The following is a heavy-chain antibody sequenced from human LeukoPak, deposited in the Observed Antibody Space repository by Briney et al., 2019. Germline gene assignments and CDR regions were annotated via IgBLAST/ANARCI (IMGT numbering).Heavy chain of an antibody. J-gene: IGHJ4*02. CDR3: AKRGVVIRVILVGFHKEAYYFDS. Sequence: GGSLRLSCAVSGITLSNYAMTWVRQAPGKGLEWVAGISGSGGGTNYADSVRGRFTISRDNYKNTLYLQMNSLGAEDTAVYFCAKRGVVIRVILVGFHKEAYYFDSWGQGALVTVSS. V-gene: IGHV3-23*01. D-gene: IGHD3-22*01. CDR2: ISGSGGGT. CDR1: GITLSNYA.